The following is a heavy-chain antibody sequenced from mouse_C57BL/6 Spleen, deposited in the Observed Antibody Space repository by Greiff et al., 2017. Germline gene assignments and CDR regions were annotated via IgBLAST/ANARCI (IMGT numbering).Heavy chain of an antibody. CDR3: ARSGLRSLYYAMDY. Sequence: QVQLQQPGAELVKPGASVKLSCKASGYTFTSYWMHWVKQRPGQGLEWIGMIHPNSGSTNYNEKFKSKATLTVDKSSSTAYMQLSSLTSEDSAVYFCARSGLRSLYYAMDYWGQGTSVTVSS. CDR2: IHPNSGST. D-gene: IGHD1-1*01. V-gene: IGHV1-64*01. CDR1: GYTFTSYW. J-gene: IGHJ4*01.